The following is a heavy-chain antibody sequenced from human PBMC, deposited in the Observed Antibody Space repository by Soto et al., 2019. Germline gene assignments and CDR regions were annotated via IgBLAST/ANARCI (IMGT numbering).Heavy chain of an antibody. Sequence: QVQLVQSGAEVKMPGASVKVSCKASGYTFSGYYTHWVRQAPGQGLEWMGWMNPKSGGTYFAQKFQGRVTLTRDTSISTAYMEVNRLRSDDTAMYYCARYGYSSGWYLGTGMDVWGQGTPVTVS. D-gene: IGHD6-19*01. J-gene: IGHJ6*02. CDR3: ARYGYSSGWYLGTGMDV. V-gene: IGHV1-2*02. CDR1: GYTFSGYY. CDR2: MNPKSGGT.